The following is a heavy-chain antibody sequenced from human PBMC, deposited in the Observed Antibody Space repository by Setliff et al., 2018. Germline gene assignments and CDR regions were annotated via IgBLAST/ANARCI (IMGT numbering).Heavy chain of an antibody. Sequence: SETLSLTCAVYGDSLSGYYWSWIRQSPKKGLEWIGEIMPGRDTLYSPSLESRLTITIDTSKSQFSLKLSSVTAADTAVYCCARHATYYYGSGNLPFNSWGQGTLVTSPQ. CDR2: IMPGRDT. V-gene: IGHV4-34*12. CDR3: ARHATYYYGSGNLPFNS. D-gene: IGHD3-10*01. J-gene: IGHJ4*02. CDR1: GDSLSGYY.